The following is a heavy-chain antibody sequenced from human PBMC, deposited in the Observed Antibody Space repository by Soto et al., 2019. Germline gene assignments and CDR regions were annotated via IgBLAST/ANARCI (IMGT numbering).Heavy chain of an antibody. CDR3: ARVQSEVVVPAAIRIDP. Sequence: LGESLKISCKGSGYSFTSYWIGWVRQMPGKGLEWMGIIYPGDSDTRYSPSFQGQVTISADKSISTAYLQWSSLKASDTAMYYCARVQSEVVVPAAIRIDPSGQATLVTVSS. CDR1: GYSFTSYW. D-gene: IGHD2-2*02. CDR2: IYPGDSDT. J-gene: IGHJ5*02. V-gene: IGHV5-51*01.